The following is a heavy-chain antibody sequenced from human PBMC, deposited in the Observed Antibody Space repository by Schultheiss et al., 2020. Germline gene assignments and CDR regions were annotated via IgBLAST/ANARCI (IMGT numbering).Heavy chain of an antibody. D-gene: IGHD5-12*01. CDR2: IYYSGST. CDR1: GGSVSSGSYY. Sequence: SETLSLTCTVSGGSVSSGSYYWSWIRQHPGKGLEWIGYIYYSGSTNYNPSLKSRVTISVDTSKNQFSLKLSSVTAADTAVYYCARVMRDYSGYNSNWFDPWGQGTLVTVSS. J-gene: IGHJ5*02. CDR3: ARVMRDYSGYNSNWFDP. V-gene: IGHV4-61*01.